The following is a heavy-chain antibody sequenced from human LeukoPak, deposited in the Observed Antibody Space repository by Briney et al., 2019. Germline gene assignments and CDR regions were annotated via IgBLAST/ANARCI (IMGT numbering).Heavy chain of an antibody. J-gene: IGHJ4*02. CDR2: ISGDGGYT. Sequence: PGGSLRLSCAASGFTFPNYAMHWVRQAPGKGLEWVSLISGDGGYTYYADSVKGRFTISRDNSKTSLYLQMSNLRTEDTALYFCAKDLAYYYDSRIDYWGQGTLVTVSS. V-gene: IGHV3-43*02. CDR1: GFTFPNYA. D-gene: IGHD3-22*01. CDR3: AKDLAYYYDSRIDY.